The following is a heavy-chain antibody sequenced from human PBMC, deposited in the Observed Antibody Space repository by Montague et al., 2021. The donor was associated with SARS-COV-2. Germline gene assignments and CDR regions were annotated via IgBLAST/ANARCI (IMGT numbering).Heavy chain of an antibody. D-gene: IGHD5-24*01. Sequence: SETLSLTCAVSGGSITTNNWWNWVRQSPGKGLEWIGEIYHSGSTNYNPSLKSRVTISVDRSTNQFSLSLTSVTAADTAVYYCAREGSRVGYNEGFDYWGQGTLVTVSS. CDR2: IYHSGST. J-gene: IGHJ4*02. CDR1: GGSITTNNW. V-gene: IGHV4-4*02. CDR3: AREGSRVGYNEGFDY.